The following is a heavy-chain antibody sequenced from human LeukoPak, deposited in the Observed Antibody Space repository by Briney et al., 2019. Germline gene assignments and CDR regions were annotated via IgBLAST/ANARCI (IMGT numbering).Heavy chain of an antibody. CDR2: INPNSGGT. Sequence: ASVKVSCKASGYTFTGYYMHWVRQAPGQGLEWIGWINPNSGGTNYAQKFQGRVTMTRDTSISTAYMELSRLRSDDTAVYYCAREGGPYYYDSSGYEYWGQGTLVTVSS. J-gene: IGHJ4*02. CDR3: AREGGPYYYDSSGYEY. D-gene: IGHD3-22*01. V-gene: IGHV1-2*02. CDR1: GYTFTGYY.